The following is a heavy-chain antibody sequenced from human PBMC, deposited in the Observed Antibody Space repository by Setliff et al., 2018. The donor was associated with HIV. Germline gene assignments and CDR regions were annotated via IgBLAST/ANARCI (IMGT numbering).Heavy chain of an antibody. CDR2: MNPNSGDT. V-gene: IGHV1-8*01. Sequence: GASVKVSCKASGHTFSNYDVIWVRRATGQGLEWMGWMNPNSGDTGYSQKFQGRVIMTRDTSISTAYMELSRLRLDDTAVYYCARGYYPDTFDFWGQGTMVTVSS. CDR1: GHTFSNYD. D-gene: IGHD3-22*01. CDR3: ARGYYPDTFDF. J-gene: IGHJ3*01.